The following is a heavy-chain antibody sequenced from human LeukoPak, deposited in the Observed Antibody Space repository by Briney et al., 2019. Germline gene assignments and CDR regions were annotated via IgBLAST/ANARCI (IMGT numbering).Heavy chain of an antibody. CDR2: ISSSSSYI. J-gene: IGHJ3*02. Sequence: PGGSLRLSCAASGFTFSSYSMNWVRQAPGKGLEWVSSISSSSSYIYYADSVKGRFTISRDNSKNTLYLQMNSLRAEDTAVYYCAKVAMIVVVIIPDAFDIWGQGTMVTVSS. D-gene: IGHD3-22*01. CDR3: AKVAMIVVVIIPDAFDI. CDR1: GFTFSSYS. V-gene: IGHV3-21*04.